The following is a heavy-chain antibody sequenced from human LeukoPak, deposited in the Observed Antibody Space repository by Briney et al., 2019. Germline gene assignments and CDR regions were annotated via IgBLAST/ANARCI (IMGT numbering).Heavy chain of an antibody. V-gene: IGHV4-34*01. D-gene: IGHD2-2*02. CDR1: GGSFSGYY. CDR3: ARATIVVVPAAIPFDY. Sequence: SETPSLTCAVYGGSFSGYYWSWIRQPPGKGLEWIGEINHSGSTNYNPSLKSRVTISVDTSKNQFSLKLSSVTAADTAVYYCARATIVVVPAAIPFDYWGQGTLVTVSS. J-gene: IGHJ4*02. CDR2: INHSGST.